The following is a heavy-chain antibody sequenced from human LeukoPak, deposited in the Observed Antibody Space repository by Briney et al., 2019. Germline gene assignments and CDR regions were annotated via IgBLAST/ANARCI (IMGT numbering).Heavy chain of an antibody. V-gene: IGHV1-8*01. Sequence: ASVTVSCKASGYTFTSYDINWVRQAPGQGLEWMGWMNPNSGNTGYAQKFQGRVTMTRNTSISTAYMELSSLRSEDTAVYYCARSKRPMVRGVKGDWFDPWGQGTLVTVSS. J-gene: IGHJ5*02. CDR2: MNPNSGNT. CDR1: GYTFTSYD. D-gene: IGHD3-10*01. CDR3: ARSKRPMVRGVKGDWFDP.